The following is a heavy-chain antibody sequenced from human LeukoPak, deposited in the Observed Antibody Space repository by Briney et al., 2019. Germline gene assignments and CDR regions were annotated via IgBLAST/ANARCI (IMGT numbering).Heavy chain of an antibody. J-gene: IGHJ5*02. D-gene: IGHD3-10*01. Sequence: SETLSLTCTVSGGSISSGDYYWSWIRQPPGKGLEWIGYIYYSGSTYYNPSLKSRVTISVDTSKNQFSLKLSSVTAADTAVYYCVSGSYLNWFDPWGQRTLVTVSS. CDR2: IYYSGST. V-gene: IGHV4-30-4*02. CDR1: GGSISSGDYY. CDR3: VSGSYLNWFDP.